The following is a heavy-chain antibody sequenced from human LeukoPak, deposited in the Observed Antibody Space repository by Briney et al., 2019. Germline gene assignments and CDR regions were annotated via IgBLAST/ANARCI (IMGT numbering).Heavy chain of an antibody. CDR1: GGTFSSYA. CDR2: IIPIFGTA. CDR3: ASPGYCSSTSCYVPFGY. D-gene: IGHD2-2*01. J-gene: IGHJ4*02. V-gene: IGHV1-69*13. Sequence: ASVKVSCKASGGTFSSYASSWVRQAPGQGLEWMGGIIPIFGTANYAQKFQGRVTITADESTSTAYMEPSSLRSEDTAVYYCASPGYCSSTSCYVPFGYWGQGTLDTVSS.